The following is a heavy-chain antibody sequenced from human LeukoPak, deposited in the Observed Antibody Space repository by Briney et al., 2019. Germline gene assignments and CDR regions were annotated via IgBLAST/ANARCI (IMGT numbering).Heavy chain of an antibody. CDR1: GFTFSDYY. CDR3: ARRGYRQARVINWFDP. D-gene: IGHD3-16*02. CDR2: INHSGST. V-gene: IGHV4-34*01. J-gene: IGHJ5*02. Sequence: PGGSLRLSCAASGFTFSDYYMSWIRQPPGKGLEWIGEINHSGSTNYNPSLKSRVTISVDTSKNQLSLKLSSVTAADTAVYYCARRGYRQARVINWFDPWGQGTLVTVSS.